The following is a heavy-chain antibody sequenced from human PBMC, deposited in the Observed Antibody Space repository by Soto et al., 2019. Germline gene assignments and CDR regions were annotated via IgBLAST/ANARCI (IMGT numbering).Heavy chain of an antibody. Sequence: SETLSLTCTVSGASISVHSYYWTWIRQPPGKGLEWIGSSYYSGTTYFNPSLKSRATISVDTSENQFSLRLTSVPAADTVIYYCTRRYNWTDNYFVPWGPGALATDSS. J-gene: IGHJ5*02. CDR1: GASISVHSYY. CDR2: SYYSGTT. V-gene: IGHV4-39*01. CDR3: TRRYNWTDNYFVP. D-gene: IGHD1-20*01.